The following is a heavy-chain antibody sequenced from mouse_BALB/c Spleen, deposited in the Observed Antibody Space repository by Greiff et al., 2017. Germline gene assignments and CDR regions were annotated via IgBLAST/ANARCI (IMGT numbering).Heavy chain of an antibody. D-gene: IGHD1-1*01. CDR1: GYTFTDYW. Sequence: QVQLQQPGAELVMPGASVKMSCKASGYTFTDYWMHWVKQRPGQGLEWIGAIDTSDSYTSYNQKFKGKATLTVDESSSTAYMKLSSLTSEDSAVYYCASGIRFDYWGQGTTLTVSS. J-gene: IGHJ2*01. CDR3: ASGIRFDY. V-gene: IGHV1-69*01. CDR2: IDTSDSYT.